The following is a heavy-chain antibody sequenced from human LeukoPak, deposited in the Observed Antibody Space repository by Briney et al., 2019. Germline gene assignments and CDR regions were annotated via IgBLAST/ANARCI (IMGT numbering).Heavy chain of an antibody. V-gene: IGHV4-59*01. J-gene: IGHJ5*02. D-gene: IGHD2-2*01. CDR3: ARVHQLLSFGIFDP. CDR2: VYYSGST. CDR1: GGSISTYY. Sequence: SETLSLTCTVSGGSISTYYWSWIRQPPGKGLEWIGYVYYSGSTNYNPSLMSRVTISVDTSENQFSLKMSSVTAADTAVYYCARVHQLLSFGIFDPWGQGTLVTVSS.